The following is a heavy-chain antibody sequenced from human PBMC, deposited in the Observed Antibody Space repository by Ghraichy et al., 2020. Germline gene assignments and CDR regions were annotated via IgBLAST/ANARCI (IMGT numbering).Heavy chain of an antibody. CDR1: GFTFSSYA. V-gene: IGHV3-23*01. Sequence: GGSLRLSCAASGFTFSSYAMSWVRQAAGKGLEWVSAISGSGSNTYYADSVKGRFTISRDNSKNTLYLQMNSLRAEDTAVYYCAKKFVRSTGSDFFDYWGQGTLVTVSS. J-gene: IGHJ4*02. D-gene: IGHD1-14*01. CDR2: ISGSGSNT. CDR3: AKKFVRSTGSDFFDY.